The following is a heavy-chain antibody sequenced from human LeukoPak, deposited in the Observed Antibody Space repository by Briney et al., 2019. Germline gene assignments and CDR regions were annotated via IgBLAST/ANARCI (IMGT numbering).Heavy chain of an antibody. V-gene: IGHV3-48*03. CDR1: GCTFSSYE. D-gene: IGHD5-24*01. Sequence: PGGSLRLSCAAYGCTFSSYEMNGLRQAPGKGREGVSYISSSGSTIYYADSVKGRFTISRDNAKNSLYLQMSSLRAEDTAVYYCARDGDGYNWGYYFDYWGQGTLVTVSS. J-gene: IGHJ4*02. CDR3: ARDGDGYNWGYYFDY. CDR2: ISSSGSTI.